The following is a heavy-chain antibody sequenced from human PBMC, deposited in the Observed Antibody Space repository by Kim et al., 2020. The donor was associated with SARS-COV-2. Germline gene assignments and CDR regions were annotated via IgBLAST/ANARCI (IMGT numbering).Heavy chain of an antibody. Sequence: SETLSLTCTVSGGSISSYYWSWIRQPPGKGLEWIGYIYYSGSTNYNPSLKSRVTISVDTSKNQFSLKLSSVTAADTAVYYCARDVQVGSSWYSDYWGQGTLVTVSS. CDR3: ARDVQVGSSWYSDY. CDR2: IYYSGST. J-gene: IGHJ4*02. V-gene: IGHV4-59*01. CDR1: GGSISSYY. D-gene: IGHD6-13*01.